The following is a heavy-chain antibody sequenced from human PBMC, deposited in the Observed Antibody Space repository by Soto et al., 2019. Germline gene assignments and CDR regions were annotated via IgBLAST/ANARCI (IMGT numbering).Heavy chain of an antibody. Sequence: QVQLIQSGAEVKKPGSSVKVSCKAYGGTFSRYAISWVRQAPGQGLEWMGGITPIFGTANYAQKFQGRVAITADESARTSYMELRSLRSGDTAVYYCARDMRAVPWYGGVSSAFDMWGQGTMVTVS. CDR1: GGTFSRYA. D-gene: IGHD3-10*01. CDR3: ARDMRAVPWYGGVSSAFDM. CDR2: ITPIFGTA. V-gene: IGHV1-69*01. J-gene: IGHJ3*02.